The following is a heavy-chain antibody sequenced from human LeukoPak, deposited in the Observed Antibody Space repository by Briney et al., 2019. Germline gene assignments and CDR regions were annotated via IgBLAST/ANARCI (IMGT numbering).Heavy chain of an antibody. CDR1: GGSFCGYY. D-gene: IGHD2-21*02. CDR3: ARGLAVVTAVDAFDI. Sequence: SETLSLTCAVYGGSFCGYYWSWIRQPPGKGLEWIGEINRSGSTNYNPSLKSRVTISVDTSKNQFSLKLSSVTAADTAVYYCARGLAVVTAVDAFDIWGQGTMVTVSS. CDR2: INRSGST. J-gene: IGHJ3*02. V-gene: IGHV4-34*01.